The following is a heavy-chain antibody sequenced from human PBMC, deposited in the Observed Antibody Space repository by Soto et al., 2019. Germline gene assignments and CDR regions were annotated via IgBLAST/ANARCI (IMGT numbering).Heavy chain of an antibody. CDR2: IYYTGSSLTK. Sequence: PSETLSLTCSVSRFPFSSTSSYWGWMRQPPGKGLKSNGNIYYTGSSLTKSYITSLKSRVNISADRPKNQFSLRLNALTDADTAVYYCGSRSIVRGSGFDYWGQGTLVTVSS. D-gene: IGHD2-21*01. CDR1: RFPFSSTSSY. J-gene: IGHJ4*02. V-gene: IGHV4-39*01. CDR3: GSRSIVRGSGFDY.